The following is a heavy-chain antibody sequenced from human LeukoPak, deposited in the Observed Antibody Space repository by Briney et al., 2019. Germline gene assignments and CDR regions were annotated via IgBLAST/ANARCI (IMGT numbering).Heavy chain of an antibody. V-gene: IGHV4-31*03. CDR3: ARESAVVSYYFDY. CDR1: GGSISSGGYY. Sequence: MASETLSLTCTVSGGSISSGGYYWSWIRQHPGKGLEWIGYTYYSGSTYYNPSLKSRVTISVDTSKNQFSLKLSSVTAADTAVYYCARESAVVSYYFDYWGQGTLVTVSS. J-gene: IGHJ4*02. CDR2: TYYSGST. D-gene: IGHD4-23*01.